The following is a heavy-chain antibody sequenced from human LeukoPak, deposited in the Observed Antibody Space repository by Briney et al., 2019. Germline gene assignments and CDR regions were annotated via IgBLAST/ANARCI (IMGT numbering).Heavy chain of an antibody. D-gene: IGHD2-2*02. CDR3: ASGYCSSTSCYTNNY. CDR1: GYTFTGYY. Sequence: GASVKVSCKASGYTFTGYYMHWVRQAPGQGLVWMGRINPNSGGTNYAQKFQGRVTMTRDTSISTAYMELSRLRSDDTAVYYCASGYCSSTSCYTNNYWGQGTLVTVSS. V-gene: IGHV1-2*06. J-gene: IGHJ4*02. CDR2: INPNSGGT.